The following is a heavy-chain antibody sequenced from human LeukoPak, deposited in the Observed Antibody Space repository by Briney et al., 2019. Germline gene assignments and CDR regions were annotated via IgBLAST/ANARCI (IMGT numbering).Heavy chain of an antibody. V-gene: IGHV4-59*08. J-gene: IGHJ4*02. D-gene: IGHD3-9*01. CDR1: GASMSDYY. CDR3: VRRVRYFGQNDY. CDR2: IYYTGST. Sequence: SETLSLTCTVSGASMSDYYWSWIRQPPGKGLEWSGYIYYTGSTNYNPSLKSRVTISVDPSKNQISLKLSSVTAADSAVYYCVRRVRYFGQNDYWGQGTLVTVSS.